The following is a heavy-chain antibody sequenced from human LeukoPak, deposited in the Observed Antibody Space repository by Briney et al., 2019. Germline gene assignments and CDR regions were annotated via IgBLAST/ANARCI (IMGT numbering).Heavy chain of an antibody. CDR1: GGSISSSSYY. CDR3: ARLARWLQTFDY. J-gene: IGHJ4*02. D-gene: IGHD5-24*01. CDR2: IYYSGST. V-gene: IGHV4-39*01. Sequence: SETLSLTCTVSGGSISSSSYYWGWIRQPPGKGLEWIGSIYYSGSTYYNPSLKSRVTMSVDTSKNQFSLKLSSVTAADTAVYYCARLARWLQTFDYWGQGTLVTVSS.